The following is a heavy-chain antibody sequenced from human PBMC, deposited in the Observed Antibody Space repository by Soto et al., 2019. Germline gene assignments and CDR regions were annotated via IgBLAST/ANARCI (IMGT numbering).Heavy chain of an antibody. CDR2: IYYSGST. V-gene: IGHV4-59*01. D-gene: IGHD2-2*01. J-gene: IGHJ6*03. Sequence: SSETLSLTCTVSGGSISSYYWSWIRQPPGKGLEWIGYIYYSGSTNYNPSLKSRVTISVDTSKNQFSLKLSSVTAADTAVYYCARVPIPIVVVPAARGYYYYMDVWGKGTTVTVSS. CDR1: GGSISSYY. CDR3: ARVPIPIVVVPAARGYYYYMDV.